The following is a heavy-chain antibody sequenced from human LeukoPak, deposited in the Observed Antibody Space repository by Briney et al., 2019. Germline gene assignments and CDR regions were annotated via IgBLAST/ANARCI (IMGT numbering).Heavy chain of an antibody. Sequence: QTGGSLRLSCVGSGVIVRSNYMTWVRQAPGKGLEWIAYLSSSGSAFSYADSVKGRFTIARDNAKNSVYLEMNSLRADDTAVYYCARSARLMKGVVEVTALDDWGQGTLVTVSS. CDR1: GVIVRSNY. V-gene: IGHV3-48*03. J-gene: IGHJ4*02. D-gene: IGHD3-3*01. CDR2: LSSSGSAF. CDR3: ARSARLMKGVVEVTALDD.